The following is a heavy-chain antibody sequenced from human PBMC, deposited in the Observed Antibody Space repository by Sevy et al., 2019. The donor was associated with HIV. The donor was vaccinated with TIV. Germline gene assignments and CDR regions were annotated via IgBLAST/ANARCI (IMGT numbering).Heavy chain of an antibody. CDR1: GFTFSSYW. D-gene: IGHD5-18*01. Sequence: GGSLRLSCAASGFTFSSYWMSWVRQAPGKGLEWVATMKEDGSERDYVDSVKGRFTISRDNAKNSLYLQMNSLRAEDTVVYYCVREGVGGYSYSLDCWGQGTLVTVSS. J-gene: IGHJ4*02. V-gene: IGHV3-7*01. CDR2: MKEDGSER. CDR3: VREGVGGYSYSLDC.